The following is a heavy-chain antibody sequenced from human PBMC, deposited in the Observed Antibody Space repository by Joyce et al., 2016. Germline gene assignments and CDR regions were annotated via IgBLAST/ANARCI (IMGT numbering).Heavy chain of an antibody. CDR2: LYWDDDK. Sequence: QITLKESGPTLVKPTETLTLTCTFSGVSLTTGGMGVGWIRQPPGKARECLAVLYWDDDKRYSPALNNRLTITKDTSKNQVVLTMTNMDPGDTATYYCAHRRPTLVAGEEYFLHWGQGTLVTVSS. CDR3: AHRRPTLVAGEEYFLH. D-gene: IGHD6-19*01. CDR1: GVSLTTGGMG. V-gene: IGHV2-5*02. J-gene: IGHJ1*01.